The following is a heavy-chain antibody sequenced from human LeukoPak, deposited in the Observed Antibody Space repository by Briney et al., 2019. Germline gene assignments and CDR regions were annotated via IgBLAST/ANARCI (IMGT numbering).Heavy chain of an antibody. CDR1: GYTFTIYY. CDR3: ARVGYYESSGYYEY. J-gene: IGHJ4*02. D-gene: IGHD3-22*01. V-gene: IGHV1-2*06. Sequence: ASVNVSCKASGYTFTIYYMHWVRQAPGQGLEWMGRINPNSGGTNYAQKFQGRVTMTRDTSISTVYMELSRLRSDDTAVYYCARVGYYESSGYYEYWGQGTLVTVSS. CDR2: INPNSGGT.